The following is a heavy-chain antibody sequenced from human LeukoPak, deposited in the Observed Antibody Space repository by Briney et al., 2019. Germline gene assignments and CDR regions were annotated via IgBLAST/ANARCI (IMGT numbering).Heavy chain of an antibody. CDR1: GFTFSSYA. CDR3: AGEGY. V-gene: IGHV3-74*01. Sequence: WGSLRLSCAASGFTFSSYAMSWVRQAPEKGLVWVSLLSSDGSNTIHADSVKGRFTISRDNAKNTLYLQMNSLRVEDTAVYYCAGEGYWGQGTLVT. CDR2: LSSDGSNT. J-gene: IGHJ4*02.